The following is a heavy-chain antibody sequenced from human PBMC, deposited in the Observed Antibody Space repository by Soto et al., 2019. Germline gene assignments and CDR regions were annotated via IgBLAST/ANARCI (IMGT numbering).Heavy chain of an antibody. CDR1: GGSISSYY. V-gene: IGHV4-59*01. CDR2: IYYSGST. CDR3: AADSSGWHKLDY. D-gene: IGHD6-19*01. Sequence: SETLSLTCTVSGGSISSYYWSWIRQPPGKGLEWIGYIYYSGSTNYNPSLKSRVTISVDTSKNQFSLKLSSVTAADTAVYYCAADSSGWHKLDYWGQGTLVTVSS. J-gene: IGHJ4*02.